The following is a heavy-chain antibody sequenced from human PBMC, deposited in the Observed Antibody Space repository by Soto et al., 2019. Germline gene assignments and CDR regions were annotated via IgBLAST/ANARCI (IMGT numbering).Heavy chain of an antibody. CDR3: VRRHVSATGIDWFDP. Sequence: VSVKVFCKASGYTFTSYGIHWVRQAPGQRLEWMGWINAANGDTKYSPKFQGRVTITRDTSASTAYMELSSLRSEDTAVYYCVRRHVSATGIDWFDPWGQGTLVTVSS. CDR2: INAANGDT. CDR1: GYTFTSYG. D-gene: IGHD6-13*01. V-gene: IGHV1-3*01. J-gene: IGHJ5*02.